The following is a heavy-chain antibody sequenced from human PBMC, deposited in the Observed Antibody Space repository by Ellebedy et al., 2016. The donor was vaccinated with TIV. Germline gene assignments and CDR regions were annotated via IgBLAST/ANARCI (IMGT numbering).Heavy chain of an antibody. D-gene: IGHD6-6*01. J-gene: IGHJ5*02. V-gene: IGHV3-11*06. CDR3: VRVQGYSSSSARGHWFDP. Sequence: SVKGRFTISRDNAKNSLYMQMNSLRADDTAMYCCVRVQGYSSSSARGHWFDPWGQGTLVTVSS.